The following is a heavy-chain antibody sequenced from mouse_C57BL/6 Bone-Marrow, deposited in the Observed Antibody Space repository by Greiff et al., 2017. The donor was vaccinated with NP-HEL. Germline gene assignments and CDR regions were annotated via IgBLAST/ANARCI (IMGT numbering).Heavy chain of an antibody. CDR3: APMVTTSYWYFDV. V-gene: IGHV1-82*01. J-gene: IGHJ1*03. Sequence: VKLVESGPELVKPGASVKISCKASGYAFSSSWMNWVKQRTGKGLEWIGRIYPGDGDTNYNGKFKGKATLTADKSSSTAYMQLRSLTSEDSAVYFCAPMVTTSYWYFDVGGTGTTVTVSS. CDR1: GYAFSSSW. CDR2: IYPGDGDT. D-gene: IGHD2-1*01.